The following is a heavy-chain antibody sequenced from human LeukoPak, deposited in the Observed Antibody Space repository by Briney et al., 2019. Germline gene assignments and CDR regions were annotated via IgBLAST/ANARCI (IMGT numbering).Heavy chain of an antibody. Sequence: GASVKVSCKASGGTFSSYAISWVRQAPGQGLEWMGRIIPIFGTANYAQKFQGRVTITADESTSTAYMELSSLRSEDTAVYYCASAPGGYSSSWYSLNYYYYYMDVWGKGTTVTVSS. CDR1: GGTFSSYA. J-gene: IGHJ6*03. CDR2: IIPIFGTA. CDR3: ASAPGGYSSSWYSLNYYYYYMDV. V-gene: IGHV1-69*13. D-gene: IGHD6-13*01.